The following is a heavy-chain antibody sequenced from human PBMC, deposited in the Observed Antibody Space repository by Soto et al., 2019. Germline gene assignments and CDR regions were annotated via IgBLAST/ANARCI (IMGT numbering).Heavy chain of an antibody. CDR3: ARARLRVIFGVVMDV. J-gene: IGHJ6*02. V-gene: IGHV1-2*02. D-gene: IGHD3-3*01. CDR1: GYTFTGYY. CDR2: INPNSGGT. Sequence: QVQLVQSGAEVKKPGASVKVSCKASGYTFTGYYMHWVRQAPGQGLEWMGWINPNSGGTNYAQKFQGRVTMTRDTSISTAYMELSRLRSDDTAVYYCARARLRVIFGVVMDVWGQGTTVTVSS.